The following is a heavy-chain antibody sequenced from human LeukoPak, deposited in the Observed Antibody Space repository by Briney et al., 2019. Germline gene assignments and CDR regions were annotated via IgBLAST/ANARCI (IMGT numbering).Heavy chain of an antibody. V-gene: IGHV3-23*01. CDR2: ISGSGGST. D-gene: IGHD1-7*01. J-gene: IGHJ4*02. CDR1: GFTFSSYA. Sequence: GASLRLSCAASGFTFSSYAMSWVRQAPGKGLEWVSAISGSGGSTYYADSVKGRFTTSRDNSKNTLYLQMNSLRAEDTAVYYCAKSNWNYEFDYWGQGTLVTVSS. CDR3: AKSNWNYEFDY.